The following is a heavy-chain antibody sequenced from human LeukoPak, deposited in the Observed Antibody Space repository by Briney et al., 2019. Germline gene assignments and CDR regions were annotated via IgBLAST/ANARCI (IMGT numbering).Heavy chain of an antibody. CDR2: INHSGST. D-gene: IGHD5-18*01. Sequence: SETLSLTCTVSGGSISSSSYHWGWIRQPPGKGLEWIGEINHSGSTNYNPSLKSRVTISVDTSKNQFSLKLSSVTAADTAVYYCARVRNQANRIQLWLRLAFDIWGQGTMVTVSS. CDR3: ARVRNQANRIQLWLRLAFDI. J-gene: IGHJ3*02. CDR1: GGSISSSSYH. V-gene: IGHV4-39*07.